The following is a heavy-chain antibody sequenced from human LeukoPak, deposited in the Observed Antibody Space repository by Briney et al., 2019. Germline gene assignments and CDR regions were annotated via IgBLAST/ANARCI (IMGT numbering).Heavy chain of an antibody. J-gene: IGHJ6*02. CDR2: IIPIFGTA. CDR1: GGTFSSYA. V-gene: IGHV1-69*13. D-gene: IGHD6-13*01. Sequence: SVKVSCKASGGTFSSYAISWVRQAPGQGLEWMGGIIPIFGTANYAQKFQGRVTITADESTSTAYMELSRLRSDDTAVYYCARGIAGPWDYYYGMDVWGQGTTVTVSS. CDR3: ARGIAGPWDYYYGMDV.